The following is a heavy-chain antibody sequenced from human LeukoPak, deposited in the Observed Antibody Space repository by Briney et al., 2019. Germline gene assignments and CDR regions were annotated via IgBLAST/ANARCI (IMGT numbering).Heavy chain of an antibody. J-gene: IGHJ4*02. D-gene: IGHD4-17*01. Sequence: GGSLRLSCAASGFTFRSYGLHWVRQAPGKGLEWVALIRPDGSSKNYADSVKGRFTISRDASKNTVYLQMNSLRTEDTAVYSCAKWSGDYPSYYLDYWGQGTLVTVSS. CDR2: IRPDGSSK. V-gene: IGHV3-30*02. CDR1: GFTFRSYG. CDR3: AKWSGDYPSYYLDY.